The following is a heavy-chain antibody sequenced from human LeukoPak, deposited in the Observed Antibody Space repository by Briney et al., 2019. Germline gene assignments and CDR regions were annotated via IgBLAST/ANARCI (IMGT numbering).Heavy chain of an antibody. J-gene: IGHJ4*02. Sequence: SQTLSLTCTVSGGSISSGGYYWSWIRQPPGKGLEWIGYIYYSGTTNYNPSLKSRVTISVDTSKNQFSLKLSSVTAADTAVYYCARAAPRSSWFLNYWGQGTLVTVSS. V-gene: IGHV4-61*08. CDR2: IYYSGTT. D-gene: IGHD6-13*01. CDR3: ARAAPRSSWFLNY. CDR1: GGSISSGGYY.